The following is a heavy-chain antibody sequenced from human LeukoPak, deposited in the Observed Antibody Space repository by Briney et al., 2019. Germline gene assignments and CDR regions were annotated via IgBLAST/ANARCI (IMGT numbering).Heavy chain of an antibody. Sequence: GGSLRLSCAGSGFTVSSNYMSWVRQAPGKGLEWVSVIYSGGSTYYADSVKGRFTISRDNSKNTLFLQMTSLRTEDTAVYYCVKTMMTFGGVIRTDAFDIWGQGTMVTVSS. CDR1: GFTVSSNY. D-gene: IGHD3-16*01. CDR3: VKTMMTFGGVIRTDAFDI. J-gene: IGHJ3*02. CDR2: IYSGGST. V-gene: IGHV3-66*01.